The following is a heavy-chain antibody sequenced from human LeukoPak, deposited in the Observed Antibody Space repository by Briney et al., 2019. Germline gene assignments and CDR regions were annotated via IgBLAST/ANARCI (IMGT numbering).Heavy chain of an antibody. Sequence: ASVKVSCKASGGTFSSYAISWVRQAPGQGLEWMGGIIPIFGTANYAQKFQGRVTITADESTSTAYMELSSPRSEDTAVYYCAQMRGYSSSWSFDPWGQGTLVTVSS. J-gene: IGHJ5*02. CDR3: AQMRGYSSSWSFDP. CDR2: IIPIFGTA. V-gene: IGHV1-69*13. CDR1: GGTFSSYA. D-gene: IGHD6-13*01.